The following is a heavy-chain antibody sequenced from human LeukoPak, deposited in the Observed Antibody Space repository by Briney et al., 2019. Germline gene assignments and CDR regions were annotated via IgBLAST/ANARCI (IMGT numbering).Heavy chain of an antibody. CDR3: ARDWGYSSSWYPPSYYYYYMDV. Sequence: GGSLRLSCAASGFTFSSYWMSWVRQAPGKGLEWVANIKQDGSENYYVDSVKGRFTISRDNAKNSLYPQMNSLRAEDTAVYYCARDWGYSSSWYPPSYYYYYMDVWGKGTTVTVSS. J-gene: IGHJ6*03. V-gene: IGHV3-7*01. CDR2: IKQDGSEN. CDR1: GFTFSSYW. D-gene: IGHD6-13*01.